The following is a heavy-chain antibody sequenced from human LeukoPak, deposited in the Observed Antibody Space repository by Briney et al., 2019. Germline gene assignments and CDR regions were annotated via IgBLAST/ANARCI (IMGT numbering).Heavy chain of an antibody. J-gene: IGHJ4*02. CDR1: GFSFSGHW. CDR3: ARGPNSNWSGLDF. V-gene: IGHV3-74*01. D-gene: IGHD6-6*01. Sequence: GGSLRLTCTACGFSFSGHWMHWARQLPGKGLVWVSRISPTGSTTSYADSVKGRFTVSRDNAKNTLYLQVNNLRAEDTAVYYCARGPNSNWSGLDFWGQGTLLTVSS. CDR2: ISPTGSTT.